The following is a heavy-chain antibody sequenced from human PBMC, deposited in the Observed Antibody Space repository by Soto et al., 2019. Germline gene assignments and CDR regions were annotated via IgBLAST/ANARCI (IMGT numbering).Heavy chain of an antibody. CDR3: ARDPFCSGGSCYSPGYCYYGMDV. V-gene: IGHV1-69*01. D-gene: IGHD2-15*01. CDR2: IIPIFRTA. J-gene: IGHJ6*02. Sequence: QVQLVQSGAEVKKPGSSVKVSCKASGGTFSSYAISWVRQAPGQGLEWMGGIIPIFRTANYAQKFQGRVTITADESTSTAYMELSSLRSEDAAVYYCARDPFCSGGSCYSPGYCYYGMDVWGQGTTVTVSS. CDR1: GGTFSSYA.